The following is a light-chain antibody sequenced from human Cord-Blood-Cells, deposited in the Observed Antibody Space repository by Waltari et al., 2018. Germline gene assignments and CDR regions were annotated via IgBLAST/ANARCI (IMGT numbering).Light chain of an antibody. CDR3: CSYAGSWV. CDR2: EGS. J-gene: IGLJ3*02. V-gene: IGLV2-23*01. Sequence: DVGSYNLVSWYQQHPGKAPKLLIYEGSKRPSGVSNRFSDSKSGNTASLTISGLQAEDEADYYCCSYAGSWVFGGGTKLTVL. CDR1: DVGSYNL.